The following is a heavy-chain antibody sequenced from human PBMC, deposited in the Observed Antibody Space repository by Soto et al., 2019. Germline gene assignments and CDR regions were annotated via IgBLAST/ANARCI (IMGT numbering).Heavy chain of an antibody. Sequence: PSETLSLTCTGSGGSISSGDYYWSWIRQPPGKGLEWIGYIYYSGSTYYNPSLKSRVTISVDTSKNQFSLKLSSVTAADTAVYYCARGNPIAAPPFIDYWGQGTLVTVSS. CDR1: GGSISSGDYY. CDR2: IYYSGST. CDR3: ARGNPIAAPPFIDY. J-gene: IGHJ4*02. D-gene: IGHD6-6*01. V-gene: IGHV4-30-4*01.